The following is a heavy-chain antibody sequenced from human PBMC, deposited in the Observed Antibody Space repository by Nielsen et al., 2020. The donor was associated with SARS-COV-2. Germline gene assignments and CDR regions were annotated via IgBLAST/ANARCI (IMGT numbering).Heavy chain of an antibody. Sequence: SETLSLTCTVSGGSISSSGYYWSWIRQPPGRGLEWIGYIPYIGSTFYSASLKNRVTISLDTSKNQLSLNLNSMTSADTAVYYCVRHEGGTTMDVWGPGTMVTVSS. V-gene: IGHV4-61*08. CDR2: IPYIGST. J-gene: IGHJ6*01. D-gene: IGHD1-14*01. CDR3: VRHEGGTTMDV. CDR1: GGSISSSGYY.